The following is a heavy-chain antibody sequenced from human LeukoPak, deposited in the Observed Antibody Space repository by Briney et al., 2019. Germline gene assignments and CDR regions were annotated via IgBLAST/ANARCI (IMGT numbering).Heavy chain of an antibody. D-gene: IGHD5/OR15-5a*01. CDR1: GGSFSGYY. CDR2: INHSGST. V-gene: IGHV4-34*01. CDR3: ARLGPLRSTIGETADVGGY. J-gene: IGHJ4*02. Sequence: SETLSLTCAVYGGSFSGYYWSWIRQPPGKGLEWIGEINHSGSTNYNPSLKSRVTISVDTSKNQFSLKLSSVTAADTAVYYCARLGPLRSTIGETADVGGYWGQGTLVTVSS.